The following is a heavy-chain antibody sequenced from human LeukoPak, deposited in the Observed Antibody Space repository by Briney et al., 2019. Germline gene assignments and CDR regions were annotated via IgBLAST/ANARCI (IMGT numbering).Heavy chain of an antibody. D-gene: IGHD2-8*01. CDR1: GFTFSSYA. J-gene: IGHJ3*02. CDR3: AKGVMVYAMVMAFDI. Sequence: PGGSLRLSCAASGFTFSSYAMSWVRQAPGKGLEWASAISGRGGSTYYADSVKGRFTISRDNSKNTLYLQMNSLRAEDTAVYYCAKGVMVYAMVMAFDIWGQGTMVTVSS. CDR2: ISGRGGST. V-gene: IGHV3-23*01.